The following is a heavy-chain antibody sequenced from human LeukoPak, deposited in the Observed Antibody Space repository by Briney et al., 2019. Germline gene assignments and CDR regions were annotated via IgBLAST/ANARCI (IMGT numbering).Heavy chain of an antibody. D-gene: IGHD2-2*01. V-gene: IGHV3-23*01. Sequence: PGGSLRLSCAASGFTFSSYAMSWVRQAPGKGLEWVSAVSGSGGSTYYADSVKGRFTISRDNSKNTLYLQMNSLRAEDTAVYYCAKRSSTSCYLGFCIVYWGQGTLVTVSS. CDR2: VSGSGGST. CDR1: GFTFSSYA. J-gene: IGHJ4*02. CDR3: AKRSSTSCYLGFCIVY.